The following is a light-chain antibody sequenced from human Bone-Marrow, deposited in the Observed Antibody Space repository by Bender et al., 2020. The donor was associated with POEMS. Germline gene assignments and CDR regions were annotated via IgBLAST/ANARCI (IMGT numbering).Light chain of an antibody. J-gene: IGLJ2*01. CDR3: SSSGPKNNLL. V-gene: IGLV1-40*01. Sequence: QSVLTQPPSVSGAPGQRVTISCTGSSSNIGAGYAVHWYQQLPGTAPKLLIYASSSRPSGVPDRFSGSKSGASASLAITGLQAEDEADYYCSSSGPKNNLLFGGGTKVTVL. CDR1: SSNIGAGYA. CDR2: ASS.